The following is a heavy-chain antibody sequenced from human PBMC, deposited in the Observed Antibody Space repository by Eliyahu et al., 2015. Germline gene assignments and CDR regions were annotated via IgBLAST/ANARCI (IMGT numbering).Heavy chain of an antibody. CDR2: INPNSGAT. Sequence: QVQLVQSGAEVKNPGASVKVSCKASGSXXTXXHMHWMRQAPGQGLEWMGWINPNSGATKYAQKFQGRVTMTRDTSSSTAYMDLTMLTSDDTAVYYCTREGGEMGGVNGFPQHWGQGTLVTVSS. CDR3: TREGGEMGGVNGFPQH. J-gene: IGHJ1*01. D-gene: IGHD5-24*01. CDR1: GSXXTXXH. V-gene: IGHV1-2*02.